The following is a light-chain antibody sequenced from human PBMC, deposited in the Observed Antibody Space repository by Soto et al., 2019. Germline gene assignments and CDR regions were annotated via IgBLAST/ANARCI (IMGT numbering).Light chain of an antibody. CDR2: DTF. CDR3: QQYSGPPYT. CDR1: QSVSSSY. J-gene: IGKJ2*01. Sequence: EIVLTQSTGPLSLSPGERATLSCRASQSVSSSYLGWFQQRPGQAPRLLIYDTFNRATGIPDRFSGSGSGTDFTLTISRLEPEDVAVYYCQQYSGPPYTLGQGTKVDI. V-gene: IGKV3-20*01.